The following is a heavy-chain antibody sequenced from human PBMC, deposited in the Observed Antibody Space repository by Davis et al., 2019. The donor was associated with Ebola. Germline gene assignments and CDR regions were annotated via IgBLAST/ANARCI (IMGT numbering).Heavy chain of an antibody. CDR3: ARDRGSYGMDV. CDR2: IYSGGST. Sequence: PGGSLRLSCAASGFTVSSNYMSWVRQTPGKGLEWVSVIYSGGSTYYADSVKGRFTISRDNSKNTLYLQMNSLRAEDTAVYYCARDRGSYGMDVWGQGTTVTVSS. CDR1: GFTVSSNY. J-gene: IGHJ6*02. D-gene: IGHD1-26*01. V-gene: IGHV3-53*01.